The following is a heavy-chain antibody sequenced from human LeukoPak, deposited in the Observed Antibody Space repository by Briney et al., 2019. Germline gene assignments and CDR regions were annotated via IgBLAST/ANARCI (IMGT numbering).Heavy chain of an antibody. D-gene: IGHD2-15*01. J-gene: IGHJ6*02. V-gene: IGHV4-34*01. CDR3: ARVSGYCSGGSCYYPALYYYYYGMDV. Sequence: SETLSLTCAVYGGSFSGYYWSWIRQPPGKGLEWIGEINHRGSTNYNPSLKSRVTVSLDTSKNQFSLKLSSVTAADTAVYYCARVSGYCSGGSCYYPALYYYYYGMDVWGQGTTVTVSS. CDR2: INHRGST. CDR1: GGSFSGYY.